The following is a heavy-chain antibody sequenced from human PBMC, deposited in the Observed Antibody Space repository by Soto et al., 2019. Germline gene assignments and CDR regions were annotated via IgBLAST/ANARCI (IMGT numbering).Heavy chain of an antibody. J-gene: IGHJ6*02. CDR3: ANLAGAVAGTDYYYYGMDV. CDR1: GGTFSSYA. Sequence: SVKVSCKASGGTFSSYAISWVRQAPGQGLEWMGGIIPIFGTANYAQKFQGRVTITADESTSTAYMELSSLRAEDTAVYYCANLAGAVAGTDYYYYGMDVWDQGTTVTVSS. V-gene: IGHV1-69*13. CDR2: IIPIFGTA. D-gene: IGHD6-19*01.